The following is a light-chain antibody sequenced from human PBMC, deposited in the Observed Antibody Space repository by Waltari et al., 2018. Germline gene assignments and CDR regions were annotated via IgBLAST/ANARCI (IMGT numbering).Light chain of an antibody. V-gene: IGKV3-11*01. CDR3: QQRSTWPPS. Sequence: EIVLTQSPATLSLSPGERATHSCRASQSVSNYLAWYQQKPGQSPRLLIYDVYKRATGIPARISGSGSGTDFTLTISSLEPEDFAVYYCQQRSTWPPSFGGGTKVEIK. J-gene: IGKJ4*01. CDR2: DVY. CDR1: QSVSNY.